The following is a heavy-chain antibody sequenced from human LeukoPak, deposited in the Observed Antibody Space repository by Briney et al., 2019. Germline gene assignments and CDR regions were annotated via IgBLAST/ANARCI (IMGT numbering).Heavy chain of an antibody. Sequence: ASVKVSCKASGYTFTSYYMHWGRQAPGQRLEWMGIINPSGGSTSYAQKFQGRVTMTRDMSTSTVYMELSSLRSEDTAVYYCARDTDYDFWSGYYTGGAFDIWGQGTMVTVSS. J-gene: IGHJ3*02. CDR3: ARDTDYDFWSGYYTGGAFDI. CDR2: INPSGGST. D-gene: IGHD3-3*01. CDR1: GYTFTSYY. V-gene: IGHV1-46*01.